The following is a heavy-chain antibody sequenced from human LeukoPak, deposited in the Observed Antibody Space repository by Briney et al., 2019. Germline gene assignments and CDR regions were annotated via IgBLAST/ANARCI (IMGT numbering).Heavy chain of an antibody. CDR1: GGSISSGSYY. CDR3: ARLTVVVVAATPGAFDI. Sequence: SETLSLTCTVSGGSISSGSYYWSWIRQPAGKGLEWIGRIYTSGSTNYNPSLKSRVTISVDTSKNQFSLKLSSVTAADTAVYYCARLTVVVVAATPGAFDIWGQRTMVTVSS. V-gene: IGHV4-61*02. CDR2: IYTSGST. J-gene: IGHJ3*02. D-gene: IGHD2-15*01.